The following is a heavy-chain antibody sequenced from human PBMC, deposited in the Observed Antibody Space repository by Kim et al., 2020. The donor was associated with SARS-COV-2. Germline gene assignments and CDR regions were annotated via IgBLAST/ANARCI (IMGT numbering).Heavy chain of an antibody. J-gene: IGHJ6*01. CDR3: ARDGDCGDSWCFHGMDV. V-gene: IGHV7-4-1*02. Sequence: ASVKVSCKTSGYSFTNFAMNWLRQAPGQGLEWLGWINTATGRPTYAPGLTGRLVFSSDTSATTSYLQINSLKAEDTAVYFCARDGDCGDSWCFHGMDVCG. CDR2: INTATGRP. D-gene: IGHD2-21*02. CDR1: GYSFTNFA.